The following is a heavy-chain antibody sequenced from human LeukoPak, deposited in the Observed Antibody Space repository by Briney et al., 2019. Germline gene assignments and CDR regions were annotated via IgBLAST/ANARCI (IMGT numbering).Heavy chain of an antibody. V-gene: IGHV3-23*01. CDR2: IRVSVIST. Sequence: SLRPSCAPSGFTSSSFAMSWVRQAPGNGLGWVSAIRVSVISTYYANSVTGRFTISIDNSKNTLYLQISSLRPEDTPVYYCAKLKYGGNSDLFDFWGEETLVTVSS. D-gene: IGHD4-23*01. CDR1: GFTSSSFA. CDR3: AKLKYGGNSDLFDF. J-gene: IGHJ4*02.